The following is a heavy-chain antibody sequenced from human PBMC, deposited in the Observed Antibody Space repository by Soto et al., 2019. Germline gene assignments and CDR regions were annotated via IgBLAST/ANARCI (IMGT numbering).Heavy chain of an antibody. J-gene: IGHJ4*02. CDR2: INPDGRRT. D-gene: IGHD2-15*01. CDR3: ARELGGGDIY. Sequence: EVQVVESGGGLVQPGGSLRLSCAGAGFTFSSYSMHWVRQVPGKGLVWVSRINPDGRRTNYADSVKGRFTISRDNAKNTVYLQMNSLRAEDTAVYYCARELGGGDIYWGLGTLVTVSS. V-gene: IGHV3-74*01. CDR1: GFTFSSYS.